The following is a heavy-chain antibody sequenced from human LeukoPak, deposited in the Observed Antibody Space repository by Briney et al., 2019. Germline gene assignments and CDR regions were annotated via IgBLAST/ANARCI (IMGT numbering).Heavy chain of an antibody. Sequence: PSQTPSLTCTVSGGSISSGGYYWSWIRQHPGKGLEWIGYIYYSGSTYYNPSLKSRVTISIDTSKNQFSLKLSSVTAADTAVYYCARNRYGDYVLDYWGQGTLVTVSS. CDR2: IYYSGST. CDR1: GGSISSGGYY. D-gene: IGHD4-17*01. J-gene: IGHJ4*02. CDR3: ARNRYGDYVLDY. V-gene: IGHV4-31*03.